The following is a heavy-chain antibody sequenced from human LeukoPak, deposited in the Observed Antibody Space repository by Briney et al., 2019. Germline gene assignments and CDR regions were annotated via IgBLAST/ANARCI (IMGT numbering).Heavy chain of an antibody. D-gene: IGHD5-18*01. V-gene: IGHV4-59*08. J-gene: IGHJ4*02. CDR2: IYYSGST. Sequence: SETLSLICTVSGGSISSYYWSWIRQPPGKGLEWIGYIYYSGSTNYNPSLKSRVTISVDTSKNQFSLKLSSVTAADTAVYYCARRGGYGGSDYFDYWGQGTLVTVSS. CDR1: GGSISSYY. CDR3: ARRGGYGGSDYFDY.